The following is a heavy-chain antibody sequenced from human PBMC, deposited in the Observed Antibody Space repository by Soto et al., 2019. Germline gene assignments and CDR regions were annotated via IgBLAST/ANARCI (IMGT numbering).Heavy chain of an antibody. J-gene: IGHJ4*02. V-gene: IGHV3-23*01. Sequence: EVQLLESGGGLVPPGGSLRLSCAASGFTFNNYAMTWVRQAPGKWLEWVSAISGGGDTTSYADSVKGRFTVSRDGSKNTLYLQMSSLRAEDTALYYCAKGRGGSGSLTPRVDFWCQGTMVTVSS. D-gene: IGHD3-10*01. CDR1: GFTFNNYA. CDR3: AKGRGGSGSLTPRVDF. CDR2: ISGGGDTT.